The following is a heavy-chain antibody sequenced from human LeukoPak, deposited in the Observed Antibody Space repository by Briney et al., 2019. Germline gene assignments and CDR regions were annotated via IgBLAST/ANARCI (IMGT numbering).Heavy chain of an antibody. V-gene: IGHV1-3*01. Sequence: ASVKVSCKASGYIFTTHAMHWVRQAPGQRLEWMGWINAGNGNTKYSQKFQGRVTITRDTSASTAYMELSSLRSEDTAMYYCARDAGIAAAGPYFDYWGQGTLVTVSS. CDR1: GYIFTTHA. CDR2: INAGNGNT. D-gene: IGHD6-13*01. J-gene: IGHJ4*02. CDR3: ARDAGIAAAGPYFDY.